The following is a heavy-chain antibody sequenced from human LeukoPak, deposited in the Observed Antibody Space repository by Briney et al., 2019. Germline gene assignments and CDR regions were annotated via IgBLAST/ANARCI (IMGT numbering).Heavy chain of an antibody. Sequence: GGSLRLSCAASGFTFSSHWMHWVRQAPGKRLVWVSRINADGSSTSHADSVKGRFTISRDNAKNTLYLQMNSLRAEDTAVYYCAREQLVYGLWGQGTLVTVSS. CDR2: INADGSST. CDR1: GFTFSSHW. J-gene: IGHJ4*02. D-gene: IGHD6-6*01. CDR3: AREQLVYGL. V-gene: IGHV3-74*01.